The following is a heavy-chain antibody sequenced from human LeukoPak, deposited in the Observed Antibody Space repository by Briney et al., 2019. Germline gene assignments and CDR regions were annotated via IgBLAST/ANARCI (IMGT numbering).Heavy chain of an antibody. V-gene: IGHV3-23*01. CDR2: ISGSGGST. CDR3: ASEVVATVAADY. J-gene: IGHJ4*02. D-gene: IGHD4-23*01. Sequence: GGSLRLSCAASGFTFSSYAMNWVRQAPGKGLEWVSAISGSGGSTYYADSVKGRFTISRDNSKNSLYLQMNSLRAEDTAVYYCASEVVATVAADYWGQGTLVTVS. CDR1: GFTFSSYA.